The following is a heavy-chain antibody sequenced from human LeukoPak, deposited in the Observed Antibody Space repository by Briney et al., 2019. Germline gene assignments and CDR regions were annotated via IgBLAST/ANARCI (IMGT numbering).Heavy chain of an antibody. CDR3: ARDVGGSLDY. CDR1: GFTFRTYW. D-gene: IGHD1-26*01. CDR2: IKGDESAR. Sequence: GGPLRLSCAASGFTFRTYWMAWVRQAPGKGLEGVANIKGDESARLRTDCVRGRFTIYRDNAHKSVYLQMSSLRGEDTAVYFCARDVGGSLDYWGEGALVTVSS. J-gene: IGHJ4*02. V-gene: IGHV3-7*01.